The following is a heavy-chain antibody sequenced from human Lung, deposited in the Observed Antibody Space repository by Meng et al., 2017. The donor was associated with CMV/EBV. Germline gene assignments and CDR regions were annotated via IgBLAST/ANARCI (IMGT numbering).Heavy chain of an antibody. CDR2: ISSSSSYI. CDR1: GFTFSSYS. Sequence: SCAASGFTFSSYSMNWVRQAPGKGLEWVSSISSSSSYIYYADSVKGRFTISRDNAKNSLYLQMNSLRAEDTAVYYCAREGGRAGTPGSYYYGMDVGXQGTXVTVSS. D-gene: IGHD1-1*01. CDR3: AREGGRAGTPGSYYYGMDV. J-gene: IGHJ6*02. V-gene: IGHV3-21*01.